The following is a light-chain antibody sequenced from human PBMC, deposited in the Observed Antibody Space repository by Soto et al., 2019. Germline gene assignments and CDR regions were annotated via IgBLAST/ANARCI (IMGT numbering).Light chain of an antibody. CDR3: QQRVNWPPT. CDR2: DAS. CDR1: QSISDY. Sequence: EIVLTQSPATLSLSPGERATLSCGAGQSISDYLAWYQQRPGQAPRLLIFDASNRATGVPDRFSGGGSGTDFTLIISSLQPEDFAVYYCQQRVNWPPTFGGGTKVEI. V-gene: IGKV3-11*01. J-gene: IGKJ4*01.